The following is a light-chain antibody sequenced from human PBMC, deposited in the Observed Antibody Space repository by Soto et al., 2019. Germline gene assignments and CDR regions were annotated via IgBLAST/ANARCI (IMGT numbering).Light chain of an antibody. V-gene: IGLV1-40*01. CDR2: GNS. J-gene: IGLJ2*01. CDR1: SSNIGAGYD. CDR3: QSYDSSLSGSVV. Sequence: QAVVTQPPSVSGAPGQRVTISCTGSSSNIGAGYDVHWYQQLPGTAPKLLIYGNSNRPSGVPDRFSGSKSGTSASRAITGLQAEDEADYYCQSYDSSLSGSVVFGGGTKLTVL.